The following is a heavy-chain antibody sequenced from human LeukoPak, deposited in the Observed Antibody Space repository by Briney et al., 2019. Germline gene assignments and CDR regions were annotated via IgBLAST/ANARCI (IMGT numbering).Heavy chain of an antibody. D-gene: IGHD3-22*01. CDR1: GGSISSNNYH. Sequence: KPSETLSLTCTVSGGSISSNNYHWGWIRQPPGKGLEWIGSAHYSGNTHYNPPLKSRVTISVDTSKNQFSLKLGSVTAADTAVYYCARHSYYYDTSGYYYSFDNWGQGTLVTVSS. CDR2: AHYSGNT. J-gene: IGHJ4*02. CDR3: ARHSYYYDTSGYYYSFDN. V-gene: IGHV4-39*01.